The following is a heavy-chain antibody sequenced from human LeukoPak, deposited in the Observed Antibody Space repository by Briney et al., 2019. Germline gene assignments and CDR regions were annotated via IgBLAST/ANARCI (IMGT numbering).Heavy chain of an antibody. CDR3: ARLRYSYGPNLDY. CDR1: GFTFSSYW. V-gene: IGHV3-7*01. Sequence: GGSLTLSCAASGFTFSSYWMSWVRQAPGKGLEWVANIKQDGSEKYYVDSVKGRFTISRDNAKNSLYLQMNSLRAEDTAVYYCARLRYSYGPNLDYWGQGTLVTVSS. D-gene: IGHD5-18*01. J-gene: IGHJ4*02. CDR2: IKQDGSEK.